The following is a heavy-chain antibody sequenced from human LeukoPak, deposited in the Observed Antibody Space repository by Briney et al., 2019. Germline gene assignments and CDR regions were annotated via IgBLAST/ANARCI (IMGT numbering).Heavy chain of an antibody. CDR2: INPNSGGT. Sequence: ASVKVSCKASGYTFTGYYMHWVRQAPGQGLEWMGWINPNSGGTNYAQKFQGWVAMTRDTSISTAYMELSRLRSDDTAVYYCVRVPGYCSGGSCHWRWFDPWGQGTLVTVSS. V-gene: IGHV1-2*04. CDR3: VRVPGYCSGGSCHWRWFDP. D-gene: IGHD2-15*01. J-gene: IGHJ5*02. CDR1: GYTFTGYY.